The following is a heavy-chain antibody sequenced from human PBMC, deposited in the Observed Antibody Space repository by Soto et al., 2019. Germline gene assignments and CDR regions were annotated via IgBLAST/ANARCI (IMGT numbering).Heavy chain of an antibody. CDR2: IYTSGNT. CDR1: GGSMSNYY. D-gene: IGHD6-6*01. Sequence: SETLSLTCTVSGGSMSNYYWSWIRQSAGKGLEWIGRIYTSGNTNYNPSPKSRVTMSVDTSKNQFSLKMSSVTAADTAVYFCARDRLGSSSFDFWGQGTLVTVSS. V-gene: IGHV4-4*07. CDR3: ARDRLGSSSFDF. J-gene: IGHJ4*02.